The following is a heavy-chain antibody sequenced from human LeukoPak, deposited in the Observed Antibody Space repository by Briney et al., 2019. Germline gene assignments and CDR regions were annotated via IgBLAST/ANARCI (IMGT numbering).Heavy chain of an antibody. CDR1: GYTLTELS. CDR2: FDPEDGET. Sequence: GASVKVSCKVSGYTLTELSTHWVRQAPGKGLEWMGGFDPEDGETIYAQKFQGRVTMTEDTSTDTAYMELSSLRSEDTAVYYCATFGGNSDGRVFWFDPWGQGTLVTVSS. V-gene: IGHV1-24*01. CDR3: ATFGGNSDGRVFWFDP. J-gene: IGHJ5*02. D-gene: IGHD4-23*01.